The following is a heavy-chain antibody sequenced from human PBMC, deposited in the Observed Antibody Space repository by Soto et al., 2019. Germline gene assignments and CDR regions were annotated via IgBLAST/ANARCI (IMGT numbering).Heavy chain of an antibody. D-gene: IGHD1-1*01. CDR1: GFTFSSYS. V-gene: IGHV3-21*01. CDR2: ISSSSSYI. J-gene: IGHJ6*01. Sequence: PGGSLRLSCAASGFTFSSYSMNWVRQAPGKGLEWVSSISSSSSYIYYADSVKGRFTISRDNAKNSLYLQMNSLRAEDTAVYYCAGDETPVLQPNGMEVWGQGTTVTVSS. CDR3: AGDETPVLQPNGMEV.